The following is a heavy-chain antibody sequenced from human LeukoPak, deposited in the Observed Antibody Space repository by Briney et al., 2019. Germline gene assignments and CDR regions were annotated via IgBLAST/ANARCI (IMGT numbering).Heavy chain of an antibody. CDR3: AREITLTGYKYGLGFNY. Sequence: SQTLSLTCSVSGGSISSTDYYWGWIRQPPGKGLEWIGSIYYTGSTYYNPSLKSRVIISADTSNDQFSLRLRSVTAAGTAVYYCAREITLTGYKYGLGFNYWGQGTLVTVSS. V-gene: IGHV4-39*07. CDR2: IYYTGST. CDR1: GGSISSTDYY. D-gene: IGHD2-15*01. J-gene: IGHJ4*02.